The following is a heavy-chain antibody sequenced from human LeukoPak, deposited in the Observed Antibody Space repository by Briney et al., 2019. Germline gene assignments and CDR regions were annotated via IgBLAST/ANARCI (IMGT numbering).Heavy chain of an antibody. D-gene: IGHD6-6*01. CDR3: AKGGRYSSSSARLDAFDI. V-gene: IGHV3-23*01. J-gene: IGHJ3*02. Sequence: PGGSLRLSCAASGFTFSSYSMNWVRQAPGKGLEWVSAISGSGGSTYYADSVKGRFTISRDNSKNTLYLQMNSLRAEDTAVYYCAKGGRYSSSSARLDAFDIWGQGTMVTVSS. CDR2: ISGSGGST. CDR1: GFTFSSYS.